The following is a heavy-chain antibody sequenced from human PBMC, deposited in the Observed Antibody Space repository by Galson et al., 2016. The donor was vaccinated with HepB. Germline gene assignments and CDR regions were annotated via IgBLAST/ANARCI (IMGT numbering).Heavy chain of an antibody. CDR2: VFQSGST. V-gene: IGHV4-4*02. Sequence: ETLSLTCAVSGGSISTDDWWTWVRLPPGKGLEWIGEVFQSGSTNYNPSLKSRVTVSLDKSMNLFSLTLTSVTAADTAVYYCASYRYPVHWYFDLWGRGTPVTVSS. D-gene: IGHD5-18*01. CDR3: ASYRYPVHWYFDL. J-gene: IGHJ2*01. CDR1: GGSISTDDW.